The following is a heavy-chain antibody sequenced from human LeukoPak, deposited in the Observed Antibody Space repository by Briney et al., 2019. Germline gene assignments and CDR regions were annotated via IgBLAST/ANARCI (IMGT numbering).Heavy chain of an antibody. D-gene: IGHD3-9*01. CDR1: GYTFTSYD. Sequence: ASVKVSCKASGYTFTSYDINWVRQATGQGLEWMGWMNPNSGNTGYAQKFQGRVTMTRNTSISTAYMELSSLRSEDTAVYYCARGMVLRYFDWLSRLGAFDIWGQGTMVTVSS. J-gene: IGHJ3*02. CDR2: MNPNSGNT. CDR3: ARGMVLRYFDWLSRLGAFDI. V-gene: IGHV1-8*01.